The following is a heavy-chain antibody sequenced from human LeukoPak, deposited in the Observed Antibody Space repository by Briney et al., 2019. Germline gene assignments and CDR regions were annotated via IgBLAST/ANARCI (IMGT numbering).Heavy chain of an antibody. CDR1: GGSISSSSYY. V-gene: IGHV4-39*01. CDR3: AVTDIVVVVAATWSHNWFDP. CDR2: IYYSGST. D-gene: IGHD2-15*01. Sequence: SETLSLTCTVSGGSISSSSYYWGWIRQPPGKGLEWIGSIYYSGSTYYNPSLKSQVTISVDTSKNQFSLKLSSVTAADTAVYYCAVTDIVVVVAATWSHNWFDPWGQGTLVTVSS. J-gene: IGHJ5*02.